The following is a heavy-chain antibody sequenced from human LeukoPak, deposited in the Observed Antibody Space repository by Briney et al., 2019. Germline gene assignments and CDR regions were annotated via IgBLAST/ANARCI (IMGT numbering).Heavy chain of an antibody. CDR2: ISGSGGST. CDR3: ARAWKGNYYDY. Sequence: PGGSLRLSCAASGFTVSSNYMSWVRQAPGKGLEWVSAISGSGGSTYYADSVKGRFTISRDNSKNTLYLQMNSLRAEDTAIYYCARAWKGNYYDYWGQGTLVTVSS. J-gene: IGHJ4*02. D-gene: IGHD1-1*01. V-gene: IGHV3-23*01. CDR1: GFTVSSNY.